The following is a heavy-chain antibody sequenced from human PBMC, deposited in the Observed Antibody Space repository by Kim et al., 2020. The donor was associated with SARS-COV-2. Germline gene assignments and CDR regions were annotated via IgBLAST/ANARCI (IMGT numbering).Heavy chain of an antibody. V-gene: IGHV3-30*02. CDR3: AKSRTTDLRTLDY. Sequence: YADSVKGRFTISRDNSKNTLYLQMNSLRSEDTAVYYCAKSRTTDLRTLDYWGQGTLVTVSS. D-gene: IGHD4-17*01. J-gene: IGHJ4*02.